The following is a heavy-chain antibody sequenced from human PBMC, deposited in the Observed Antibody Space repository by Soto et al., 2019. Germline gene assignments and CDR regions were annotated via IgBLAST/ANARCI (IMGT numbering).Heavy chain of an antibody. D-gene: IGHD7-27*01. J-gene: IGHJ4*02. CDR3: AKQLTGEGGFLEN. CDR1: GFTFSNYA. Sequence: GGSMRLSCAGSGFTFSNYAMTRVRQAPGKGLEWVSAITGSGVSTYYADSVKGRVTISRDNSKDTVYVEMNSLRAEDTAVYYCAKQLTGEGGFLENWGQGTQVTVSS. CDR2: ITGSGVST. V-gene: IGHV3-23*01.